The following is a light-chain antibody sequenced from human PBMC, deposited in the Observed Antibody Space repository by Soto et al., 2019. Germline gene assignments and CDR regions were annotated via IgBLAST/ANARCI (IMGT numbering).Light chain of an antibody. CDR3: QQCHATPLT. V-gene: IGKV1-39*01. CDR1: HRISTY. Sequence: DIQITQSPSSLAASVGDRVTITCRASHRISTYLNWYQQKPGKAPKFLIYDASNLQSGVPSRFSGSGSGTDFTLTISSLQPEDVGIYYCQQCHATPLTFGQGTRLEIK. J-gene: IGKJ5*01. CDR2: DAS.